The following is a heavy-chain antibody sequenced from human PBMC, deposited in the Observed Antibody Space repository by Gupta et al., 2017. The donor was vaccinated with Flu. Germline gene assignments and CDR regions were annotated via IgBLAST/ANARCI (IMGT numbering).Heavy chain of an antibody. CDR2: IYYTGGT. Sequence: QPQLQESGPGLVKPSETLSLTCTVSGGSITSTDYYWGWIRQPPGKGLEWIGSIYYTGGTYYNPSLKSRVTISVDTSKNQFSLILSSVTAADTAVYYCARHPLVRYSYGCFDYWGQGTLVTVSS. D-gene: IGHD5-18*01. CDR3: ARHPLVRYSYGCFDY. CDR1: GGSITSTDYY. J-gene: IGHJ4*02. V-gene: IGHV4-39*01.